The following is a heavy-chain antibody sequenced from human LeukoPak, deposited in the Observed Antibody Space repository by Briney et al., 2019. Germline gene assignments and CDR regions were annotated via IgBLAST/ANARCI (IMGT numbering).Heavy chain of an antibody. Sequence: PGGSLRLSCAASGFTFSSYSMNWVRQAPGKGLEWVSSISSSSSYIYYADSVKGRFTISRDNARNSLYLQMNSLRAEDTAVYYCAKGYRRNWFDPWGQGTLVTVSS. CDR3: AKGYRRNWFDP. V-gene: IGHV3-21*01. CDR2: ISSSSSYI. J-gene: IGHJ5*02. CDR1: GFTFSSYS. D-gene: IGHD5-18*01.